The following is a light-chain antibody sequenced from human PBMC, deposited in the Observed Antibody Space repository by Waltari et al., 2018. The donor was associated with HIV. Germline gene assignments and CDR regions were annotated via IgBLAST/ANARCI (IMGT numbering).Light chain of an antibody. V-gene: IGLV3-10*01. CDR3: YSTAGDDRHKGV. CDR2: NDN. J-gene: IGLJ1*01. CDR1: QLPKKP. Sequence: SYELTQPPSVSVAPNQTATVTCSGDQLPKKPVYWYRQKSGQAPVLIIFNDNGRPSVIPERFSACKSGTVATLTISGAQVEDEGDYYCYSTAGDDRHKGVFGSGT.